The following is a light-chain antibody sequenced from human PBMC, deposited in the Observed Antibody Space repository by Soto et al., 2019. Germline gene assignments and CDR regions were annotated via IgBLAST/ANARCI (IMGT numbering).Light chain of an antibody. CDR3: QQSYSRVT. V-gene: IGKV1-39*01. Sequence: DIQMTQSPSSLSASVGDRVTITCRASQRISKKLSWYQQKPGKAPKLLIYAASTLQNGVPSRISGSGSGTDFTLTIDSLQPKDFATYYCQQSYSRVTFGQGTKVEIK. CDR2: AAS. CDR1: QRISKK. J-gene: IGKJ1*01.